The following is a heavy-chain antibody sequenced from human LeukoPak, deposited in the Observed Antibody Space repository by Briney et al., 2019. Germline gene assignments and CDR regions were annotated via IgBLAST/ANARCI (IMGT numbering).Heavy chain of an antibody. D-gene: IGHD3-10*01. CDR2: INHSGST. CDR1: GGSFSGYC. V-gene: IGHV4-34*01. Sequence: SETLSLTCAVSGGSFSGYCWTWIRQPPGKGLEWIGEINHSGSTNYNPSLKSRVTISVDTSKNQFSLKLSSVTAADTAVYYCARGVLTADYYGSGSYGGYWGQGTLVTVSS. CDR3: ARGVLTADYYGSGSYGGY. J-gene: IGHJ4*02.